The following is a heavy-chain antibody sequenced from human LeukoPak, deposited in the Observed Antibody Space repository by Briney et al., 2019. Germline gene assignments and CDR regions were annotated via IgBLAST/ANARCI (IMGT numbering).Heavy chain of an antibody. V-gene: IGHV1-69*02. CDR3: ASLGRLIDY. J-gene: IGHJ4*02. Sequence: SVKVSCKASGGTFSSYTISWVRQAPGPGLERMGRIIPILGIANYAQKFQGRVTITADKSTSTAYMELSSLRSEDTAVYYCASLGRLIDYWGQGTLVTVSS. D-gene: IGHD3-16*01. CDR2: IIPILGIA. CDR1: GGTFSSYT.